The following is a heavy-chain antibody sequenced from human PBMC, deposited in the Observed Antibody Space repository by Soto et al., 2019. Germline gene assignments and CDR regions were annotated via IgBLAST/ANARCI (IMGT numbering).Heavy chain of an antibody. D-gene: IGHD2-21*01. CDR2: IYYSGST. V-gene: IGHV4-39*01. Sequence: QLQLQESGPGLVKPSETLSLTCTVSGGSISSSSYYWGWIRQPPGKGLEWIGSIYYSGSTYYNPSLKSRVTISVDTSKNQFSLKLSSVTAADTAVYYCARHEMCGGDCYSPLGIVEWFDPWGQGTLVTVSS. CDR3: ARHEMCGGDCYSPLGIVEWFDP. J-gene: IGHJ5*02. CDR1: GGSISSSSYY.